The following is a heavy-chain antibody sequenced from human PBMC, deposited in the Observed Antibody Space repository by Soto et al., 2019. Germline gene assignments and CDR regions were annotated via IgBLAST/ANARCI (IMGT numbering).Heavy chain of an antibody. CDR3: ARGRPVAGIDF. CDR1: GFTFGSFW. Sequence: EVPLVESGGGLVQPGGSLRLSCAASGFTFGSFWMHWVRQAPGKGLVWVSRIHYDGSTTTSADSVKGRFTISRDNAKNTLYLQMNSLRVEDTAVYYCARGRPVAGIDFWGQGTLVTVSS. CDR2: IHYDGSTT. J-gene: IGHJ4*02. D-gene: IGHD6-19*01. V-gene: IGHV3-74*01.